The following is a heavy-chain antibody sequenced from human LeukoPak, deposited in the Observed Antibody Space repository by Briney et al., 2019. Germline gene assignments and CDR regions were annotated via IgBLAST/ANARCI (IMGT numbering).Heavy chain of an antibody. CDR1: GGSFSGYY. D-gene: IGHD2-15*01. J-gene: IGHJ5*02. Sequence: SETLSLTCAVYGGSFSGYYWSWIRQPPGKGLEWIGEIKHSGSTNYNPSLKSRVTISVDTSKNQLSLKLSSVTAADTAVYYCARGRRLYEGGGRAPNWFDPWGQGTLVTVSS. CDR3: ARGRRLYEGGGRAPNWFDP. V-gene: IGHV4-34*01. CDR2: IKHSGST.